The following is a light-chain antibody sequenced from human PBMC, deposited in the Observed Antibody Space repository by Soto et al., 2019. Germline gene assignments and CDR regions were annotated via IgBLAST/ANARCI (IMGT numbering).Light chain of an antibody. J-gene: IGKJ5*01. CDR3: KQYKEWPPFT. CDR1: RNIISN. Sequence: EIVMTQSPGTLSVSPGERFTLSCRANRNIISNLAWYQQKPGQAPRLLILGASTRATGVPARFSGSGSGTESTLSISSLQSEDFAVYYCKQYKEWPPFTFGQGPRLE. V-gene: IGKV3-15*01. CDR2: GAS.